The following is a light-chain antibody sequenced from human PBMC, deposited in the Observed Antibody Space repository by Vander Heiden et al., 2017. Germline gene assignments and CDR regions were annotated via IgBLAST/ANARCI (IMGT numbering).Light chain of an antibody. CDR1: QTIRNW. V-gene: IGKV1-5*03. CDR2: KAS. J-gene: IGKJ1*01. Sequence: DIQMTQSPSTLSVSVGDRVTITCRASQTIRNWLAWYQQKPGKDPKLLIYKASNLQTGVPSRFSGSGSGTEFTLTITGLQPDDFASYYCQQYKSYSWTFGQGTRVEI. CDR3: QQYKSYSWT.